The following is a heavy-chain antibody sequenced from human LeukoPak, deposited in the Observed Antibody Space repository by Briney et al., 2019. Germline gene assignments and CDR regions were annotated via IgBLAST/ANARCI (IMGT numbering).Heavy chain of an antibody. D-gene: IGHD3-10*01. CDR2: ISGSGGST. J-gene: IGHJ4*02. CDR1: GFTFSSYA. Sequence: GGSLRLSCAASGFTFSSYAMSWVRQAPGKGLEWVSAISGSGGSTYYADFVKGRFTISRDNSKNTLYLQMNSLRAEDTAVYYCARRRLRGEIDYWGQGTLVTVSS. V-gene: IGHV3-23*01. CDR3: ARRRLRGEIDY.